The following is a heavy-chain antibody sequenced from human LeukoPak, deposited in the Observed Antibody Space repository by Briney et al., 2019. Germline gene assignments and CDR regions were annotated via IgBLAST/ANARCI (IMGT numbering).Heavy chain of an antibody. CDR1: GGSISSYY. CDR2: IYYSGST. Sequence: SETLSLTCTVSGGSISSYYWSWIRQPPGKGLEWIGDIYYSGSTNYNPSPKSRVTISVDTSKNQFSLKLSSVTAADTAVYYCARAYSSYDFWSGYNDYYYYYMDVWGKGTTVTVSS. CDR3: ARAYSSYDFWSGYNDYYYYYMDV. D-gene: IGHD3-3*01. J-gene: IGHJ6*03. V-gene: IGHV4-59*01.